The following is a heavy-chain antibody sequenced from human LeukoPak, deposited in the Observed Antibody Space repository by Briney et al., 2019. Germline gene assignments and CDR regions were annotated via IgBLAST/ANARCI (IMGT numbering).Heavy chain of an antibody. CDR3: AKGGKGFGVVIRHYYYYYMDV. V-gene: IGHV3-23*01. J-gene: IGHJ6*03. D-gene: IGHD3-3*01. CDR2: VSGSGGST. Sequence: GGSLRLSCAASGFIFSSNVMSWVRQAPGKGLEWVSGVSGSGGSTYYADSVKGRFTISRDNSKNTLYLQMNSLRAEDTAVYYCAKGGKGFGVVIRHYYYYYMDVWGKGTTVTVSS. CDR1: GFIFSSNV.